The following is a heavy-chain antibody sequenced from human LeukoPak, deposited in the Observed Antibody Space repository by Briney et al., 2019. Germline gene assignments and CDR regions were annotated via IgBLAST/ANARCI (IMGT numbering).Heavy chain of an antibody. CDR1: GFTFSDHY. CDR3: ARGHYGMDV. V-gene: IGHV3-11*01. CDR2: ILNSGSTI. Sequence: GGSLRLSCAASGFTFSDHYMSWIRQTPGKGLEWVSYILNSGSTIYYADSVKGRFTISRDNAKNSVYLQMNNLRVEDTAVYFCARGHYGMDVWGQGTTVTVPS. J-gene: IGHJ6*02.